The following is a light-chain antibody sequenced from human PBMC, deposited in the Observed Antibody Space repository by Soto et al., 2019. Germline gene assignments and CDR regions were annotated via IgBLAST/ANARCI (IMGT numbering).Light chain of an antibody. CDR3: QQFGTSPYT. Sequence: EIVLTQSPGTLSLSPGEGATLSCRASQTVSSTYLAWYQQKPGRAPSLLIHGASTRAAGIPDRFSASGSGTHFTLTINRLETEDFAVYFCQQFGTSPYTFGQGTTVEIK. V-gene: IGKV3-20*01. CDR1: QTVSSTY. CDR2: GAS. J-gene: IGKJ2*01.